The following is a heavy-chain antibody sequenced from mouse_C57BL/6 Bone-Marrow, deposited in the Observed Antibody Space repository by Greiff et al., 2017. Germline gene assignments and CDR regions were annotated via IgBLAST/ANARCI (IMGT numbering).Heavy chain of an antibody. D-gene: IGHD1-1*01. Sequence: EVKLMESGGGLVQPGGSLSLSCAASGFTFTDYYMSWVRQPPGKALEWLGFIRNKANGYTTEYSASVKGRFTISRDNSQSILYLQMNALRAEDSATYYCARLRRGSMDYWGQGTSVTVSS. CDR1: GFTFTDYY. J-gene: IGHJ4*01. CDR2: IRNKANGYTT. V-gene: IGHV7-3*01. CDR3: ARLRRGSMDY.